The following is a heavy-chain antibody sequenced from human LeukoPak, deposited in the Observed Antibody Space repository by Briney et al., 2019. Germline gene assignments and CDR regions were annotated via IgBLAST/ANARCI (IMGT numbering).Heavy chain of an antibody. D-gene: IGHD1-1*01. J-gene: IGHJ4*02. CDR3: TRDRGAYNLYDY. Sequence: GGSLRLSCAASGFTASTNHLSWVRQAPGKGLEWVGFIRSKAYGETADYAASVKGRFTISRDDSKAIAYLQMNSLKTEDTAVYHCTRDRGAYNLYDYWGQGTLVTVSS. CDR2: IRSKAYGETA. V-gene: IGHV3-49*04. CDR1: GFTASTNH.